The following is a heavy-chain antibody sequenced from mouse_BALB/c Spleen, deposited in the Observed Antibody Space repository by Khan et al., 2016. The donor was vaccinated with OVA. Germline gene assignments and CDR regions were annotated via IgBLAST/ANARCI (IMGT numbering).Heavy chain of an antibody. Sequence: EVELVESGGGLVQPGGSRKLSCAASGFTFSDYGMAWVRQAPGKGPEWVAFVSSLAYNFYYADTVTGRFTISRENATNTLYLEMSSLRTEDKAMYYCARGGKGGFAYWGQGTLVTVSA. CDR2: VSSLAYNF. CDR1: GFTFSDYG. J-gene: IGHJ3*01. CDR3: ARGGKGGFAY. V-gene: IGHV5-15*02.